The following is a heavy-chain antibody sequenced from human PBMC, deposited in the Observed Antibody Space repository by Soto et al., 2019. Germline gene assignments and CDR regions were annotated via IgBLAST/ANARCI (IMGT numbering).Heavy chain of an antibody. CDR1: GFTFSSYS. CDR3: ARDGCGGDCPYYYYYYGMDV. J-gene: IGHJ6*02. V-gene: IGHV3-48*01. CDR2: ISSSSSTI. D-gene: IGHD2-21*02. Sequence: GGSLRLSCAASGFTFSSYSMNWVRQAPGKGLEWVSYISSSSSTIYYADSVKGRFTISRDNAKNSLYLQMNSLRAEDTAVYYCARDGCGGDCPYYYYYYGMDVWGQGTTVTVSS.